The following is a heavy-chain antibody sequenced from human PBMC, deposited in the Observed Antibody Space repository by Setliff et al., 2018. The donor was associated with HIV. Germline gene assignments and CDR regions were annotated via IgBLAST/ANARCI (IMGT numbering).Heavy chain of an antibody. J-gene: IGHJ6*03. CDR2: ISGSGGST. D-gene: IGHD2-21*02. CDR1: GGSFSGYY. Sequence: LRLTCAVYGGSFSGYYWSWVRQAPGKGLEWVSAISGSGGSTYYADSVKGRFTISRDNSKNTLYLQMNSLRAEDTAVYYCAKGCGGDLPYYYYYMDVWGKGTTVTVSS. CDR3: AKGCGGDLPYYYYYMDV. V-gene: IGHV3-23*01.